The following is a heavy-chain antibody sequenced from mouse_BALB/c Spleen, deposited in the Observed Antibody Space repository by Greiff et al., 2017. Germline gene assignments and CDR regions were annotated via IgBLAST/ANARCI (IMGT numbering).Heavy chain of an antibody. D-gene: IGHD4-1*01. Sequence: VQLQQPGAELVKPGASVKLSCKASGYTFTSYWMHWVKQRPGQGLEWIGEINPSNGRTNYNEKFKSKATLTVDKSSSTAYMQLSSLTSEDSAVYYCARRLGRDYAMDYWGQGTSVTVSS. CDR2: INPSNGRT. CDR1: GYTFTSYW. CDR3: ARRLGRDYAMDY. J-gene: IGHJ4*01. V-gene: IGHV1S81*02.